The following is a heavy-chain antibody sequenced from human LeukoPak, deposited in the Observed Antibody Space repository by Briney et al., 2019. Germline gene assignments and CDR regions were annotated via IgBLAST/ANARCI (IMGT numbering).Heavy chain of an antibody. V-gene: IGHV1-2*02. CDR1: GYTFTSYG. Sequence: GASVKVSCKASGYTFTSYGISWVRQAPGQGLEWMGWINPNSGGTNYAQKFQGRVTMTRDTSISTVYMELSSLRSEDTAVYYCARDRGLDTMVRGVISPYYYYYYMDVWGKGTTVTISS. D-gene: IGHD3-10*01. J-gene: IGHJ6*03. CDR3: ARDRGLDTMVRGVISPYYYYYYMDV. CDR2: INPNSGGT.